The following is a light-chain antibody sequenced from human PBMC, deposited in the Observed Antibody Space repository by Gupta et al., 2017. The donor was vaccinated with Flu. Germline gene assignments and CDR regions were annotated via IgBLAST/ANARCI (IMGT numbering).Light chain of an antibody. Sequence: GGRATLSCRASQSVSSNLAWYQQKPGQAPRLLIYGASTRATGIPARFSGSGSGTEFTLTISSLQSEDFAVYYCQQYNNWPPLTFGGGTKVEIK. CDR3: QQYNNWPPLT. V-gene: IGKV3-15*01. CDR2: GAS. J-gene: IGKJ4*01. CDR1: QSVSSN.